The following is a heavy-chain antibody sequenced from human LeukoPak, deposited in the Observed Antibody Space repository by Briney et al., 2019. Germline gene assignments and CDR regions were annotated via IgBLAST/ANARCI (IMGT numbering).Heavy chain of an antibody. V-gene: IGHV4-31*03. CDR2: TYYRGST. CDR3: ARDHVLLWFGELYSYGMDV. J-gene: IGHJ6*04. CDR1: GGSISSGGYY. Sequence: SETLSLTCTVSGGSISSGGYYWSWIRQHPGKGLEWIGYTYYRGSTYYNPSLKSRVTISVDTSKNQFSLKLSSVTAADTAVYYCARDHVLLWFGELYSYGMDVWGKGTTVTVSS. D-gene: IGHD3-10*01.